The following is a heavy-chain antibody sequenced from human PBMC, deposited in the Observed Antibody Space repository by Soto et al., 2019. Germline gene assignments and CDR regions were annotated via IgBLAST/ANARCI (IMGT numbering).Heavy chain of an antibody. CDR3: TTNFTMVDI. CDR1: GFTFNNAL. J-gene: IGHJ3*02. V-gene: IGHV3-15*01. D-gene: IGHD3-10*01. Sequence: PGGSLRLSCAASGFTFNNALMTWVGQAPGKGLEWVDHIKSKTDGGTTDYAAPVKGRFTISRDDSKNTLYLQMDSLKTEDTAVYYCTTNFTMVDIWGQGTMVTVSS. CDR2: IKSKTDGGTT.